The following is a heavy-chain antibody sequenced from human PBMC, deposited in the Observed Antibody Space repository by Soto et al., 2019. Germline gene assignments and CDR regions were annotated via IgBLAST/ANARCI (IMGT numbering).Heavy chain of an antibody. CDR1: GFTVTSNF. Sequence: EVQLVESGGGLVQPGGSLRLSCAASGFTVTSNFMTWVRQAPGKGLEWVSIIHGRGTTFYAEYVRGRFTVSRDGSRNTLNLQITGLTAEDTAVYYCARSGNTYGSPFEYWGQGTLVSVSS. J-gene: IGHJ4*02. CDR3: ARSGNTYGSPFEY. D-gene: IGHD5-18*01. V-gene: IGHV3-66*01. CDR2: IHGRGTT.